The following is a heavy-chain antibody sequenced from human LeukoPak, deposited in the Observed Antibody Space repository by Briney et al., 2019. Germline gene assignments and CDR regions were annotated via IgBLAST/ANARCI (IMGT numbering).Heavy chain of an antibody. CDR1: GYAFSNFG. Sequence: ASVKVSCKASGYAFSNFGTSWVRQAPGQGLEWMGWISAYNGNTKYAQKLQGRVTMTTDTSTSTAYMELRSLRSDDTAIYYCARDIYYYDSSAYYYFDYWGQGTLVTVSS. CDR3: ARDIYYYDSSAYYYFDY. CDR2: ISAYNGNT. V-gene: IGHV1-18*01. D-gene: IGHD3-22*01. J-gene: IGHJ4*02.